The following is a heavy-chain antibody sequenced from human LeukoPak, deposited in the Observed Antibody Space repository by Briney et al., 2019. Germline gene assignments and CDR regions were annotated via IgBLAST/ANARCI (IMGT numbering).Heavy chain of an antibody. Sequence: ASVKVSCKTSGYTFTGYNIHWVRQAPGQGLEWVGWINPNTGGTNSAQNFQGRVTMTRDTSINTAFMDLSRLRSDDTAVYYCVPHCSRSNCPLEFDSWGQGTLVTVSS. CDR1: GYTFTGYN. CDR3: VPHCSRSNCPLEFDS. J-gene: IGHJ4*02. D-gene: IGHD2-2*01. CDR2: INPNTGGT. V-gene: IGHV1-2*02.